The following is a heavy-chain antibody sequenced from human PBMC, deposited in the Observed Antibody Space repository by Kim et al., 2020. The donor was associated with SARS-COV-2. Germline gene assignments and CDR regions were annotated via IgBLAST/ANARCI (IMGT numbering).Heavy chain of an antibody. V-gene: IGHV5-51*01. CDR1: DYTFSHYW. CDR3: ARSFHHYYYMDV. CDR2: VYPRDSDV. J-gene: IGHJ6*03. Sequence: GESLTISCKSSDYTFSHYWIAWARQKPGKGLEWMGIVYPRDSDVRYSPSFQGQVSISADKSTSTAYLQWSSLKASDSAIYYCARSFHHYYYMDVWGKGTTVTVS.